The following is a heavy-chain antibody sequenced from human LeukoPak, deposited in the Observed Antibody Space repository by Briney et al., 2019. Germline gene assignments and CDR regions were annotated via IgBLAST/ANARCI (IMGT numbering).Heavy chain of an antibody. J-gene: IGHJ5*02. CDR3: ARRATMVRGFDP. D-gene: IGHD3-10*01. Sequence: SETLSLTCTVSGGSISSYYWSWIRQPPGKGLEWIGYIFYSGGTNYNPSLKSRVTISVDTSKNQFSLKLSSVTAADTAVYYCARRATMVRGFDPWGQGTLVTVSS. V-gene: IGHV4-59*12. CDR1: GGSISSYY. CDR2: IFYSGGT.